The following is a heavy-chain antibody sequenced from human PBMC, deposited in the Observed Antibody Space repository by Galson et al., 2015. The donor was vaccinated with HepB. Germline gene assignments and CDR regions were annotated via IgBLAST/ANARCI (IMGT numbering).Heavy chain of an antibody. J-gene: IGHJ5*02. D-gene: IGHD2-15*01. CDR2: INPNSGGT. Sequence: SVKVSCKASGYTFTGYYMHWVRQAPGQGLEWMGWINPNSGGTNYAQKFQDWVTMTRDTSISTAYMELSRLRSDDTAVYYCATESGGGRTGANWFDPWGQGTLVTVSS. CDR3: ATESGGGRTGANWFDP. V-gene: IGHV1-2*04. CDR1: GYTFTGYY.